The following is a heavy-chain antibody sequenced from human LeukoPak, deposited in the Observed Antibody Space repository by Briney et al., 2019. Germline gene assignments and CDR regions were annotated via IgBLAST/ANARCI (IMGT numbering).Heavy chain of an antibody. V-gene: IGHV4-4*02. CDR3: ARDRRPPSSGYYYYFDY. J-gene: IGHJ4*02. CDR2: IYHSGST. D-gene: IGHD3-22*01. Sequence: SGTLSLTCAVSGGSISSSNWWSWVRQPPGKGLEWIGEIYHSGSTNYNPSLKSRVTISVDKSKNQFSLKLSSVTAADTAVYYCARDRRPPSSGYYYYFDYWGQGTLVTVSS. CDR1: GGSISSSNW.